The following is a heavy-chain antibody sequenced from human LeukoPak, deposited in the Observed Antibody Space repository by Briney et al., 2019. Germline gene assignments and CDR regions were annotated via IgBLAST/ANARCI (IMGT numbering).Heavy chain of an antibody. CDR3: ARMLTLGGFIAPFDY. CDR1: GYTFTGYY. D-gene: IGHD3-16*02. CDR2: INPKSGGT. J-gene: IGHJ4*02. V-gene: IGHV1-2*02. Sequence: ASVKVSCKSSGYTFTGYYIHWVRQAPGQGLEWMGWINPKSGGTNYAQKFQGRVTMTRDTSISTAYMDLSRLRSDDTAVYYCARMLTLGGFIAPFDYWGQGSLVTVSS.